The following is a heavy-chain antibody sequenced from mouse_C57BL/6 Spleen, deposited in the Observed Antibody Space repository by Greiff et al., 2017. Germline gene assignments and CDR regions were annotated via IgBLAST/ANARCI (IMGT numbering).Heavy chain of an antibody. CDR3: VRHWSDYDWYFDV. CDR1: GFSFNTYA. D-gene: IGHD2-4*01. Sequence: DVMLVESGGGLVQPKGSLKLSCAASGFSFNTYAMNWVRQAPGKGLEWVARIRSKSNNYATYYADSVKDRFTISRDDSESMLYLQMNNLKTEDTAMYYCVRHWSDYDWYFDVWGTGTTVTVSS. CDR2: IRSKSNNYAT. V-gene: IGHV10-1*01. J-gene: IGHJ1*03.